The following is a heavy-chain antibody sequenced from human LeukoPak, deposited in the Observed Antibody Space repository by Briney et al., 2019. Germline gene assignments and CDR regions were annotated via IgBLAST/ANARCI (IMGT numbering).Heavy chain of an antibody. V-gene: IGHV3-30*02. J-gene: IGHJ4*02. CDR2: IRYDGSNK. D-gene: IGHD3-10*01. Sequence: GGSLRLSCAASGFTFSSYGMHWVRQAPGKGLEWVAFIRYDGSNKYYADSVKGRFTISRDNSKDTLYLQMNSLRAEDTAVYYCAKDRGHYGSGSFLFDYWGQGTLVTVSS. CDR1: GFTFSSYG. CDR3: AKDRGHYGSGSFLFDY.